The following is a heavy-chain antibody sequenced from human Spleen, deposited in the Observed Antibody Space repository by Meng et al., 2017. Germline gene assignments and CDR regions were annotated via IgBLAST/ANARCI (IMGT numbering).Heavy chain of an antibody. CDR3: ARDEDISAAGKLFGDY. D-gene: IGHD6-25*01. J-gene: IGHJ4*02. CDR2: INPKSGDT. V-gene: IGHV1-2*06. Sequence: QGQRVRAGAEVKKPGASVKVSCKPSGYNFPDYWLHWVRRAPGQGLEWMGRINPKSGDTHYAQKFQARVTMTGDTSISTAYMELSGLRSDDTAMYYCARDEDISAAGKLFGDYWGQGTLVTVSS. CDR1: GYNFPDYW.